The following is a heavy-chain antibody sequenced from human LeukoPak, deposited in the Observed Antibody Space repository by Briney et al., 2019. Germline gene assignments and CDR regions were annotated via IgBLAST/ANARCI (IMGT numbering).Heavy chain of an antibody. J-gene: IGHJ1*01. CDR2: IYHSGST. CDR1: GGSISTYY. Sequence: PSETLSLTCTVSGGSISTYYWNWIRQPPGKGLEWIGYIYHSGSTNYNPSLQSRVTISVDTSKNQFSLNLNSVTAADTAVYYCARAQYYDSSGYYYEDYFQHWGQGTLVTVSS. CDR3: ARAQYYDSSGYYYEDYFQH. V-gene: IGHV4-59*01. D-gene: IGHD3-22*01.